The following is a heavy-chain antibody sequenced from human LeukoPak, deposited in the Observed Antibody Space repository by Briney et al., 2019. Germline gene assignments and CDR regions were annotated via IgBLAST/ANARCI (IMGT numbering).Heavy chain of an antibody. D-gene: IGHD3-3*01. CDR1: GGSISSYY. J-gene: IGHJ5*02. CDR2: IYTSGST. Sequence: SETLSLTCTVSGGSISSYYWSWIRQPAGKGLEWIGRIYTSGSTNYNPSLKSRVTISVDTSKNQFSLKLSSVTAAHTAVYYCARHGARPSHYDFWSGYHPNWFDPWGQGTLVTVSS. V-gene: IGHV4-4*07. CDR3: ARHGARPSHYDFWSGYHPNWFDP.